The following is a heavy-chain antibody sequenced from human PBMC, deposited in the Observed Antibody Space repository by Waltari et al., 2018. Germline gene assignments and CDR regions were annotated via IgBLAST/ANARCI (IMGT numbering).Heavy chain of an antibody. J-gene: IGHJ3*01. CDR1: GGTFGCYS. Sequence: VHLVQSGAALRKPGSSVKVSCKASGGTFGCYSIAWVRQAAGQGLEWLGGIIPIYGRPQYANNFQGRVTLTADASTTTVFLEMSGLRAEDTAIYFCARRDLGFAFDVWGQGTLVIVSS. D-gene: IGHD1-26*01. V-gene: IGHV1-69*12. CDR2: IIPIYGRP. CDR3: ARRDLGFAFDV.